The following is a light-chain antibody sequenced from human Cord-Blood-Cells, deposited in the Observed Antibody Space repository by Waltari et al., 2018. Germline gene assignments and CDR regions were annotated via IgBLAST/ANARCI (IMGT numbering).Light chain of an antibody. Sequence: SSELTQDPAVSVDLGQTVRITCQGDSLRSYCASWYQQKPGQAPVLVIYGKNNRPSGIADRFTGSSSGNTASLTITGAQAEDEGDCYSNSRDSSGNQVFGGGTKLTGL. V-gene: IGLV3-19*01. CDR1: SLRSYC. J-gene: IGLJ2*01. CDR3: NSRDSSGNQV. CDR2: GKN.